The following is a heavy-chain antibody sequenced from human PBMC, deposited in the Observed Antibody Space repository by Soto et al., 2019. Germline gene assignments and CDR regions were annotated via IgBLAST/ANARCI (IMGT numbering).Heavy chain of an antibody. J-gene: IGHJ6*02. CDR1: GFTFSSYS. D-gene: IGHD2-21*02. CDR3: AREETAWPLAYGLDV. V-gene: IGHV3-21*01. Sequence: GGSLRLSCAASGFTFSSYSMHWVRQAPGKGLEWVSSIGTRSDIYYADSVKGRFTISRDNAKNSLSLQMNSMTAEDTAVYYCAREETAWPLAYGLDVWGQGTTVTVS. CDR2: IGTRSDI.